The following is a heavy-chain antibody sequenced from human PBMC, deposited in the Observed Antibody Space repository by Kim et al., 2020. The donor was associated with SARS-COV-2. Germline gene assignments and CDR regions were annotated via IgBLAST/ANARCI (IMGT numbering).Heavy chain of an antibody. CDR3: VGVEMATIRAIPGDDAFDI. CDR1: GFTFDDYA. J-gene: IGHJ3*02. CDR2: ISWNSGSI. V-gene: IGHV3-9*01. Sequence: GGSLRLSCAASGFTFDDYAMHWVRQAPGKGLEWVSGISWNSGSIGYADSVKGRFTISRDNAKNSLYLQMNSLRAEDTALYYCVGVEMATIRAIPGDDAFDIWGQGTMVTVSS. D-gene: IGHD5-12*01.